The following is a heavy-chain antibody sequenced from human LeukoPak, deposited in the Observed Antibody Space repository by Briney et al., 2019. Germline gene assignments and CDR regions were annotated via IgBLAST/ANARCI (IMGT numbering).Heavy chain of an antibody. CDR3: ARGRGSGYGPSDY. D-gene: IGHD5-12*01. Sequence: ASVKVSCKASGYTVTSYDINWVRQATGQGLEWMGWMNPNSGNTGYAQKFQGRVTITRNTSISTAYMELSSRRSEDTAVYYCARGRGSGYGPSDYWGQGTLVTVSS. J-gene: IGHJ4*02. CDR2: MNPNSGNT. V-gene: IGHV1-8*03. CDR1: GYTVTSYD.